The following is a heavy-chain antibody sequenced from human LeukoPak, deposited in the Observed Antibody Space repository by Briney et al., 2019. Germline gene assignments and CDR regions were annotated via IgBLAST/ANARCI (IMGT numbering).Heavy chain of an antibody. CDR2: ISSSSSYI. CDR1: GFTFSSYS. CDR3: ARDRPSTPLNPDY. Sequence: PGGSLRLSCAASGFTFSSYSMNWVRQAPGKGLEWVSSISSSSSYIYYADSVKGRFTISRDNAKNSLYLQMNSLRAEDTAVYYCARDRPSTPLNPDYWGQGTLVTVSS. V-gene: IGHV3-21*01. J-gene: IGHJ4*02. D-gene: IGHD5/OR15-5a*01.